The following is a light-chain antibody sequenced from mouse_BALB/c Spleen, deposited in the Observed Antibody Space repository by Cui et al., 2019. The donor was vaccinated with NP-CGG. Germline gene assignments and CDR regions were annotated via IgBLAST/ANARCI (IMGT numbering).Light chain of an antibody. Sequence: QAVVTQESELTTSPGETVTLTCRSSTGAVTTSNYANWVQEKPDHLFTGLIGGTNNRAPGVPARFSGSLIGDKAALTITGPQTEDEAIYFCALWYSNHWVFGGGTKLTVL. V-gene: IGLV1*01. CDR2: GTN. CDR3: ALWYSNHWV. J-gene: IGLJ1*01. CDR1: TGAVTTSNY.